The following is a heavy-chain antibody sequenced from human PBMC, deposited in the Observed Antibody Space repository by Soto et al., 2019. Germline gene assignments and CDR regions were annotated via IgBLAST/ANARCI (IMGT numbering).Heavy chain of an antibody. V-gene: IGHV4-34*01. Sequence: PSETLSLTCAVYGGSFSGYYWSWIRQPPGKGLEWIGEINHSGSTNYNPSLKSRVTISVDTSKNQFSLKLSSVTAADTAVYYCARGLQGYWGQGTLVTVSS. CDR2: INHSGST. CDR1: GGSFSGYY. CDR3: ARGLQGY. J-gene: IGHJ4*02.